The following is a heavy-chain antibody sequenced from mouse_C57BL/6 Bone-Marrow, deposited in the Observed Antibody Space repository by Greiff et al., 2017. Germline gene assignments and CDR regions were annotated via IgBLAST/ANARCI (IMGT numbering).Heavy chain of an antibody. Sequence: VQLQQSGAELARPGASVKLSCKASGYTFTSYGISWVKQRTGQGLEWIGEIYPTGGNTYYNEKFKGKATLTADKSSSTAYMELGSLTSEDSAVYFCAGYGNYRAGFAYWGQGTLVTVSA. CDR3: AGYGNYRAGFAY. CDR2: IYPTGGNT. V-gene: IGHV1-81*01. J-gene: IGHJ3*01. D-gene: IGHD2-1*01. CDR1: GYTFTSYG.